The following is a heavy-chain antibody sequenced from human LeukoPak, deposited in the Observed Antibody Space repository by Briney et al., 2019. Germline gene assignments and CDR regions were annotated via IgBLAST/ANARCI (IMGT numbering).Heavy chain of an antibody. CDR1: GYTFTSYG. CDR2: ISAYNGNT. Sequence: ASVKVSCKASGYTFTSYGISWVRQAPGQGLEWMGWISAYNGNTNYAQKLQGRVTMTTDTSTSTAYMELRSLRSDDTAVYYCVRLPNQYSSYDYWGQGTLVTVSS. V-gene: IGHV1-18*01. CDR3: VRLPNQYSSYDY. J-gene: IGHJ4*02. D-gene: IGHD6-6*01.